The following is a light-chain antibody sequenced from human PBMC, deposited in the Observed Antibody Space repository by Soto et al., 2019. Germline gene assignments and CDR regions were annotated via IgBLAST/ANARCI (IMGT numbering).Light chain of an antibody. CDR1: QSISGK. CDR2: GTS. J-gene: IGKJ5*01. Sequence: EIVLTQSPGTLSLSPGERATLSCRASQSISGKLAWYQQKPGQGPRLLIYGTSTRATGIPARFSGSGSATEFTLTISSLRSEDFAVYYCQQYDNWPITFGQGTRLEIK. CDR3: QQYDNWPIT. V-gene: IGKV3-15*01.